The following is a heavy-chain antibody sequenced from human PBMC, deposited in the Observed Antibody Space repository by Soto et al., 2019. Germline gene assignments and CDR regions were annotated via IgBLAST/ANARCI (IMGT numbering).Heavy chain of an antibody. Sequence: ASVKVSCKTSGYIFTDYYMHWVRQAPGQGLEWMGWINPNSGGTNYAQKFQGRVTMTTDTSISIAYLDLATLTFADTAVYYCASEKTKFDYWGQGTLVTVSS. CDR2: INPNSGGT. V-gene: IGHV1-2*02. CDR1: GYIFTDYY. J-gene: IGHJ4*02. CDR3: ASEKTKFDY.